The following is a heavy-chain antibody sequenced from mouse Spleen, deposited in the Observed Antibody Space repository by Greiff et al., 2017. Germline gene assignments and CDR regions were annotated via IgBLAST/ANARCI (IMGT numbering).Heavy chain of an antibody. V-gene: IGHV1-69*01. CDR3: ARGGGLGLFDY. D-gene: IGHD4-1*01. CDR1: GYTFTSYW. Sequence: QVQLQQPGAELVMPGASVKLSCKASGYTFTSYWMHWVKQRPGQGLEWIGEIDPSDSYTNYNQKFKGKATLTVDKSSSTAYMQLSSLTSEDSAVYYCARGGGLGLFDYWGQGTTLTVSS. J-gene: IGHJ2*01. CDR2: IDPSDSYT.